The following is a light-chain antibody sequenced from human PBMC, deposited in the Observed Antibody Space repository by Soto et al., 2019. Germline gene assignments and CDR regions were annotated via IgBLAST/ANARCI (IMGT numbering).Light chain of an antibody. CDR2: RAS. CDR3: QQYKSPAWT. Sequence: DIQMTQSRSSLSASVGDRVTITCRASQIISTWLAWYQQRAGEAPKLLIYRASTLESGVPSRFSGSGSGTEFTLTISSLQPDDFATYYCQQYKSPAWTFGQGTKVDI. CDR1: QIISTW. V-gene: IGKV1-5*03. J-gene: IGKJ1*01.